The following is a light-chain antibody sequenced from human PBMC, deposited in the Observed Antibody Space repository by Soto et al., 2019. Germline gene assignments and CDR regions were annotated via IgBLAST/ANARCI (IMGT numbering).Light chain of an antibody. CDR3: SSYAGSSTLYV. CDR2: EVT. Sequence: QSVLTQPPSASGSLGQPVTISCTGTASDVGVYNYVSWYQQHPGKAPKLMIYEVTKRPSGVPDRFSGSKSGNTASLTVSGLQAEDEADYYCSSYAGSSTLYVFGTGTKVTVL. CDR1: ASDVGVYNY. J-gene: IGLJ1*01. V-gene: IGLV2-8*01.